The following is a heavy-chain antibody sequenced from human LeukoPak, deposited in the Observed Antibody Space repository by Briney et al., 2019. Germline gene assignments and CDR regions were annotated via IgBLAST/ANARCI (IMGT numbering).Heavy chain of an antibody. CDR1: GYTFTSYC. Sequence: ASVKVSCKASGYTFTSYCMHWVRQAPGQGLEWMGIINPSGGSTSYAQKFQGRVTMTRDTSTSTVYMELSSLRSEDTAVYYCARPKGLDYGGNSYYFDYWGQGTPVTVSS. CDR2: INPSGGST. D-gene: IGHD4-23*01. CDR3: ARPKGLDYGGNSYYFDY. V-gene: IGHV1-46*01. J-gene: IGHJ4*02.